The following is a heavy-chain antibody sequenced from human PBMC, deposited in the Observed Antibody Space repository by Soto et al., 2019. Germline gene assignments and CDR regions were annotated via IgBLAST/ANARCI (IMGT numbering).Heavy chain of an antibody. CDR2: ITSNGDST. V-gene: IGHV3-23*01. CDR1: GFDFNKYA. D-gene: IGHD2-2*02. Sequence: PRLSCAAFGFDFNKYAMTWVRQAPGKGLQWVSSITSNGDSTYYADSVKGRFTTSRDNSKNTLYLQMHSLRADDTAVFYCAKDSPSYTTSPFYFDSWGQGTLVTVSS. CDR3: AKDSPSYTTSPFYFDS. J-gene: IGHJ4*02.